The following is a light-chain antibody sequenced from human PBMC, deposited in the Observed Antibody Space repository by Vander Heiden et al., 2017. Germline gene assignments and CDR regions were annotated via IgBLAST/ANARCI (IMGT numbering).Light chain of an antibody. CDR3: QSYDSSNHWV. Sequence: NFMLTQPHSVSESPGKTVTIPCTRSSGSIASNYVQWYQQRPGRSPTTVIYEENQRPSGVPDRFSGSIDISSNSASLTISGLKTEDEADYYCQSYDSSNHWVFGGGTKLTVL. V-gene: IGLV6-57*01. J-gene: IGLJ3*02. CDR2: EEN. CDR1: SGSIASNY.